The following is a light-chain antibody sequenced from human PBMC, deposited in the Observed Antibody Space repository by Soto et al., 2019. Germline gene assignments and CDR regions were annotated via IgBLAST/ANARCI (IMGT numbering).Light chain of an antibody. V-gene: IGKV3-15*01. CDR1: QSVSSN. J-gene: IGKJ1*01. CDR3: QHYNSYSEA. CDR2: GAS. Sequence: EIVMTQSPATLSVSPEERATLSCRASQSVSSNLAWYQQKPGQAPRLLIYGASTRATGIPARFSGSGSGTEFTLTISSLQSEDFAVYYCQHYNSYSEAFGQGTKVELK.